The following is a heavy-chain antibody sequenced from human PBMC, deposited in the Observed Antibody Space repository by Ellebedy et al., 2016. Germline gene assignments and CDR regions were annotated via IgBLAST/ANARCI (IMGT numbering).Heavy chain of an antibody. V-gene: IGHV3-23*01. D-gene: IGHD6-19*01. J-gene: IGHJ5*01. Sequence: GESLKISXAASGFTFSSYSMNWVRQAPGKGLEWVSAIGGSGDSTYYADSVKGRFTISRDNSKSTLYLQMNGLRAEDSAIYYCAKDQNQSAWYGWFDSWGQGALVTVSS. CDR2: IGGSGDST. CDR1: GFTFSSYS. CDR3: AKDQNQSAWYGWFDS.